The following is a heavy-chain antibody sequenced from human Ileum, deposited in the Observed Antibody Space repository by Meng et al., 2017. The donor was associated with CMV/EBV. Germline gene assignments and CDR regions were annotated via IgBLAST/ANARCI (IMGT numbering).Heavy chain of an antibody. CDR2: IRYDGSNK. V-gene: IGHV3-30*02. J-gene: IGHJ5*01. D-gene: IGHD2-15*01. CDR3: ARSAAAPGDS. Sequence: GGSLRLSCAASGFTFSSYGMHWVRQAPGKGLEWVAFIRYDGSNKYYADSVKGRFTISRDNSKNTLYLQMDSLRVEDTAIYYCARSAAAPGDSWGQGTLVNGAS. CDR1: GFTFSSYG.